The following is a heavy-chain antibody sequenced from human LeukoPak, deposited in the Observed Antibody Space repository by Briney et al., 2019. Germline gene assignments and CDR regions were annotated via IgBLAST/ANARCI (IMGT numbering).Heavy chain of an antibody. Sequence: GASVKVSCKASGYTFTGYGISWVRQAPGQGLEWMGWINPNSGGTNYAQKFQGRVTMTRDTSISTAYMELSRLRSDDTAVYYCARPTYYYDSEFDYWGQGTLVTVSS. CDR3: ARPTYYYDSEFDY. CDR2: INPNSGGT. CDR1: GYTFTGYG. J-gene: IGHJ4*02. V-gene: IGHV1-2*02. D-gene: IGHD3-22*01.